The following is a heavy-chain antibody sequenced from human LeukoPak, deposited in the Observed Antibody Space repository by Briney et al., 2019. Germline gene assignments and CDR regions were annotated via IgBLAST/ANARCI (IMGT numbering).Heavy chain of an antibody. J-gene: IGHJ5*02. CDR1: GGSISSGSYY. Sequence: PSETPSLTCTVSGGSISSGSYYWSWIRQPAGKGLEWIGRIYTSGSTNYNPSLKSRVTISVDTSKNQFSLKLSSVTAADTAVYYCARDGGYYGSGSYWWFDPWGQGTLVTVSS. D-gene: IGHD3-10*01. CDR2: IYTSGST. CDR3: ARDGGYYGSGSYWWFDP. V-gene: IGHV4-61*02.